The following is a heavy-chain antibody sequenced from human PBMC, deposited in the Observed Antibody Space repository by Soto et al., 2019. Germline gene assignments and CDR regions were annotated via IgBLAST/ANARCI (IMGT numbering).Heavy chain of an antibody. CDR2: ISSSSRYI. CDR1: GFTFSSYS. Sequence: GGSLRLSCAASGFTFSSYSMNWVRQAPGKGLEWVSSISSSSRYIYYPDSVKGRFTISRDNSKNTVYLQMSSLRVEDTAVYYCVKGEYYYDSSGYYPFDYWGQGTLVTVSS. V-gene: IGHV3-21*01. D-gene: IGHD3-22*01. CDR3: VKGEYYYDSSGYYPFDY. J-gene: IGHJ4*02.